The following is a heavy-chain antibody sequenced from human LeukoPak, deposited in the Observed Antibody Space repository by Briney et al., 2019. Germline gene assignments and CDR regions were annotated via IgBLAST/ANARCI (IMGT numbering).Heavy chain of an antibody. CDR2: INHSGST. V-gene: IGHV4-34*01. Sequence: PSETLSLTCAVYGGSFSGYCWSWIRQPPGKGLEWIGEINHSGSTNYNPSLKSRVTISVDTSKNQFSLKLSSVTAADTAVYYCARSTGTSMPYYFDYWGQGTLVTVSS. D-gene: IGHD2/OR15-2a*01. CDR1: GGSFSGYC. J-gene: IGHJ4*02. CDR3: ARSTGTSMPYYFDY.